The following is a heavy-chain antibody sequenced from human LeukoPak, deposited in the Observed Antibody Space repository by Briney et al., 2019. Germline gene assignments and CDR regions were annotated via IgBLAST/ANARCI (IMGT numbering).Heavy chain of an antibody. CDR3: ASLDLYYYDSSGYSGFGY. CDR1: GGSISSYY. CDR2: IYYSGST. V-gene: IGHV4-59*01. J-gene: IGHJ4*02. Sequence: SETLSLTCTVSGGSISSYYWSWIRQPPGKGLEWIGYIYYSGSTNYNPSLKSRVTISVDTSKNQFSLKLSSVTAADTAVYYCASLDLYYYDSSGYSGFGYWGQGTLVTVSS. D-gene: IGHD3-22*01.